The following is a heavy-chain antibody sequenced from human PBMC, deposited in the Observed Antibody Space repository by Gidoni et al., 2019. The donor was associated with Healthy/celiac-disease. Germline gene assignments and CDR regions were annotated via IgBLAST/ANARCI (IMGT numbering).Heavy chain of an antibody. D-gene: IGHD2-8*02. CDR3: AEGWTGLNWFDP. V-gene: IGHV3-23*01. Sequence: EVQLLGSGGGLVQLGGSLRLSCAASGFTFSSYAMSWVRQAPGKGLECVSDISGSGGSTYYADSVKGRFTITRDNSKNTLYLQMNSLRDEDTAVYYCAEGWTGLNWFDPWGQGTLVTVSS. CDR1: GFTFSSYA. CDR2: ISGSGGST. J-gene: IGHJ5*02.